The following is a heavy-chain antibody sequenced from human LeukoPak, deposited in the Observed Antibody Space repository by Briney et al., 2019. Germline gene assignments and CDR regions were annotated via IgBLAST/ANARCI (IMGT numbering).Heavy chain of an antibody. CDR3: ARGRNDFFEY. J-gene: IGHJ4*02. CDR1: EFPVTSSF. Sequence: GGSLRLSCAVSEFPVTSSFMSWVRQAPGKGLEWVSLIYTTGTTFYADSVRGRFTISRDKSKNTLFLQMNTPRAEDTAIYYCARGRNDFFEYWGQGTLVTVSS. V-gene: IGHV3-53*01. CDR2: IYTTGTT.